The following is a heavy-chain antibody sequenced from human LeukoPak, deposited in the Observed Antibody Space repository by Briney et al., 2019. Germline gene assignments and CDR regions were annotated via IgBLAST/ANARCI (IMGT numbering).Heavy chain of an antibody. CDR3: ARDLRTYYYGSGSRNDAFDI. CDR2: IYSGGST. V-gene: IGHV3-66*01. D-gene: IGHD3-10*01. CDR1: GFTVSSNY. J-gene: IGHJ3*02. Sequence: PGGSLRLSCAASGFTVSSNYMSWVRQAPGKGLEWVSVIYSGGSTYYADSVKGRFTISRDNSKNTLYLQMNRLRAEDTAVYYCARDLRTYYYGSGSRNDAFDIWGQGTMVTVSS.